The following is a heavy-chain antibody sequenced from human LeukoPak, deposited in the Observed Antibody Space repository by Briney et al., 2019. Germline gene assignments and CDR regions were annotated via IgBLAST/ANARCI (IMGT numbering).Heavy chain of an antibody. Sequence: GGSLRLSCAASGFTFSSYWMSWVRQAPGKGLEWVANIKQDGSEKNYVGSVKGRFTISRDNAKNSLSLQMNSLRVKDTAVYYCARGRHLDYWGQGTLVTVSS. CDR3: ARGRHLDY. CDR2: IKQDGSEK. D-gene: IGHD3-3*02. V-gene: IGHV3-7*01. CDR1: GFTFSSYW. J-gene: IGHJ4*02.